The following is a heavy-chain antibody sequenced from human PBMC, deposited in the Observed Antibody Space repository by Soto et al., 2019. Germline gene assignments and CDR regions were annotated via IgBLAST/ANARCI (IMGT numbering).Heavy chain of an antibody. V-gene: IGHV3-33*01. D-gene: IGHD3-3*01. CDR2: IWYDGSNK. CDR1: GFTFSSYG. Sequence: GGSLRLSCAASGFTFSSYGMHWVRQAPGKGLEWVAVIWYDGSNKYYADSVKGRFTISRDNSKNTLYLQMNSLRAEDTAVYYCARGAPYYDFWSGYYGLSDYWGQGTLVTVSS. J-gene: IGHJ4*02. CDR3: ARGAPYYDFWSGYYGLSDY.